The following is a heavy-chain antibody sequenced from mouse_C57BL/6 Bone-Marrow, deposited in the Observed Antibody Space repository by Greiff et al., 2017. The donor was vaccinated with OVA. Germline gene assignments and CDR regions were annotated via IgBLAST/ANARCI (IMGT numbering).Heavy chain of an antibody. J-gene: IGHJ1*03. CDR3: ASYYSIWYFDV. CDR1: GYTFTSYT. D-gene: IGHD2-5*01. V-gene: IGHV1-4*01. Sequence: QVQLKQSGAELARPGASVKMSCKASGYTFTSYTMHWVKQRPGQGLEWIGYINPSSGYTKYNQKFKDKATLPADKSSSTAYMQLSSLTSEDSAVYYCASYYSIWYFDVWGTGTTVTVSS. CDR2: INPSSGYT.